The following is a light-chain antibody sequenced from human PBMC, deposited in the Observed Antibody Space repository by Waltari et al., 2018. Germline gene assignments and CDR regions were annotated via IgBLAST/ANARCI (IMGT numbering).Light chain of an antibody. J-gene: IGKJ2*01. CDR3: MHGGHWPYT. CDR2: KIS. CDR1: QSVVYSHGNTY. V-gene: IGKV2-30*01. Sequence: VVLTQSPLSLPVTPGQPASISCSSSQSVVYSHGNTYLIWFQLRPGKSPRRLLYKISNRDSGVPDRFSGSGSGTDFTLKISRVEAEDVGIYYCMHGGHWPYTFGQGTKLEIE.